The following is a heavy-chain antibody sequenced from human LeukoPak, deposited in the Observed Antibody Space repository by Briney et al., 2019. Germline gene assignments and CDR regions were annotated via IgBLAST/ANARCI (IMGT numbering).Heavy chain of an antibody. CDR1: GFTFSSYW. V-gene: IGHV3-74*01. Sequence: GGSLRLSCAASGFTFSSYWMHWVRQAPGKGLVWVSRINSDGSSTSYADSVKGRFTISRDNSKNTLYLQMNSLRAEDTAVYYCAKDHYYGSGSHSTLYYYYYMDVWGKGTTVTVSS. J-gene: IGHJ6*03. CDR2: INSDGSST. CDR3: AKDHYYGSGSHSTLYYYYYMDV. D-gene: IGHD3-10*01.